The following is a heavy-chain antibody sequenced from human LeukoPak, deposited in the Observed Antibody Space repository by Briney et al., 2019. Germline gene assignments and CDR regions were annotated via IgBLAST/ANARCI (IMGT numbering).Heavy chain of an antibody. D-gene: IGHD1-1*01. J-gene: IGHJ4*02. CDR2: IYYSGSA. Sequence: SETLSLTCTVSGGSISSGSYYWSWIRQPAGKGLEWVGYIYYSGSANYNPSLKDRVSMSVDTSKNQLSLRLSSVTAADTAVYYCARERGGQRTGQFDQWGQGILVTVSS. V-gene: IGHV4-61*10. CDR3: ARERGGQRTGQFDQ. CDR1: GGSISSGSYY.